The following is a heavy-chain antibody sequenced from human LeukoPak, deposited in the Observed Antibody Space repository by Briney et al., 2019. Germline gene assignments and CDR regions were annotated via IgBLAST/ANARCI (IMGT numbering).Heavy chain of an antibody. CDR3: AREGFGLAAAGTFGY. J-gene: IGHJ4*02. D-gene: IGHD6-13*01. Sequence: AGGSLRLSCAASGFTFDDYALSWVRQAPGKGLEWVCGITWNGGSIAYADSVKGRFTISRDNAKNSLYVQMNSLRPEDTALYYCAREGFGLAAAGTFGYWGQGTRVTASS. CDR2: ITWNGGSI. CDR1: GFTFDDYA. V-gene: IGHV3-20*04.